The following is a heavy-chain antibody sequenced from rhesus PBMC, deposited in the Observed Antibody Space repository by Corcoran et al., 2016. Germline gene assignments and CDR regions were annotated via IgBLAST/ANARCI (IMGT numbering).Heavy chain of an antibody. CDR2: MRDKYSNYET. CDR3: RTAAATFDS. Sequence: EVQLVESGGGLVQPGGSLRLSCAASGFMFSSSSIHWVRQASVKGLEWVGSMRDKYSNYETGYDASVRGRFTISRDNSKNTAYLQMNGRKTEDTAVYYCRTAAATFDSWGQGILVTVSS. D-gene: IGHD6-25*01. CDR1: GFMFSSSS. J-gene: IGHJ4*01. V-gene: IGHV3-118*01.